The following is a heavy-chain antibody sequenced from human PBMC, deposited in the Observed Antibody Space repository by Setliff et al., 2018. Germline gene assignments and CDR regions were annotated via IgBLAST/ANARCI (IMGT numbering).Heavy chain of an antibody. J-gene: IGHJ4*02. V-gene: IGHV3-21*01. CDR1: GFTFSTYG. CDR2: IDSSSTWI. CDR3: ARTCSGSGCYAGLES. Sequence: GESLKISCAAPGFTFSTYGMNWVRQTPGKGLEWVSSIDSSSTWIYYADSVKGRFTISRDNSKNTLYLQMNSLRPEDTAVYYCARTCSGSGCYAGLESWGQGTPVTVSS. D-gene: IGHD2-15*01.